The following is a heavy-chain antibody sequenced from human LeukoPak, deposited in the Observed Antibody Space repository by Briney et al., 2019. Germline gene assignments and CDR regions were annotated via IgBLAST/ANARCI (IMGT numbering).Heavy chain of an antibody. Sequence: GGSLRLSCAASGFTFSSYWMHWVRQAPGKGLVWVSRINSDGSSTIYADSVKGRFTISRDNAKNTLYLQMNSLRAEDTAVYYCARLYYDFWSGYLYYFDYWGQGTLVTVSS. CDR1: GFTFSSYW. CDR2: INSDGSST. CDR3: ARLYYDFWSGYLYYFDY. D-gene: IGHD3-3*01. V-gene: IGHV3-74*01. J-gene: IGHJ4*02.